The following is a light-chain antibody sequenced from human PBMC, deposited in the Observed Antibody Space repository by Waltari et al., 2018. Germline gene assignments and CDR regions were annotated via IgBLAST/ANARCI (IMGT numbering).Light chain of an antibody. J-gene: IGKJ3*01. Sequence: DIQMTQSPSSLSASVGDRVILTCRTSQSISTSLNWYHQKPGKAPKLLIFGTSTLHVGGPSRFTGSWYGTVFSLTITDLQSEDFGTYYCQQNFVSPGVTFGPGTTLNV. CDR2: GTS. CDR1: QSISTS. V-gene: IGKV1-39*01. CDR3: QQNFVSPGVT.